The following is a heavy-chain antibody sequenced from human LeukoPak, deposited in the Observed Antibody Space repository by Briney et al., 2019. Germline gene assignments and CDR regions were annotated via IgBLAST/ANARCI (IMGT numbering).Heavy chain of an antibody. V-gene: IGHV3-7*03. CDR1: GFTLSNHW. CDR2: IKQDGSEK. D-gene: IGHD7-27*01. CDR3: ARSNWGLGDAFDF. Sequence: GGSLRLSCAASGFTLSNHWMTWVRQAPGKGLECVAIIKQDGSEKYYVDSVKGRFTISRDSSKNAVYLQMNSLRAEDTAVYYCARSNWGLGDAFDFWGQGTMVTVSS. J-gene: IGHJ3*01.